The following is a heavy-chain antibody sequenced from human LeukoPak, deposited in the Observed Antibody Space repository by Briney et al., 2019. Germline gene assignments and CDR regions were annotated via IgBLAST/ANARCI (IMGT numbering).Heavy chain of an antibody. CDR2: IKEDGSET. D-gene: IGHD3-22*01. CDR3: ARDSSGYQ. J-gene: IGHJ4*02. Sequence: GGSLRLSCAASGFTFSTYWMSGVRQAPGRGMEWVANIKEDGSETYYGDSVKGRFTLSRDNATNSLYLQMNRLRAEDTAVYYCARDSSGYQWGQGTLVTVSS. CDR1: GFTFSTYW. V-gene: IGHV3-7*01.